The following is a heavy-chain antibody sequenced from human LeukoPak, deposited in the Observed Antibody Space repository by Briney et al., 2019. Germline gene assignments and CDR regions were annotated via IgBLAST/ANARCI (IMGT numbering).Heavy chain of an antibody. CDR2: ICGGSDAGR. CDR3: ARGRGGSCYSDFGY. Sequence: GGSLRLSCTASGFTFSNYAMSWVRQAPGKGLEWVSGICGGSDAGRHYTDSVKGRFTISRDNSKNTVYLEMHSLGGEDTAVYYCARGRGGSCYSDFGYWGQETLVTVSS. V-gene: IGHV3-23*01. D-gene: IGHD2-15*01. J-gene: IGHJ4*02. CDR1: GFTFSNYA.